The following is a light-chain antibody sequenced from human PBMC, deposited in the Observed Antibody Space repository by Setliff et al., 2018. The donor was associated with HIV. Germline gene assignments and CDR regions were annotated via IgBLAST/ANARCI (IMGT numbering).Light chain of an antibody. Sequence: QSVLTQPASVSGSPGQSITISCTGTSSDVGAYSLVSWYQQHPGKAPKLMIYEVSNRPSGVPNRFSASKSGNTASLTISGLQPEDEADYYCSSYTSTGTYVFGPGTKVTVL. J-gene: IGLJ1*01. CDR1: SSDVGAYSL. V-gene: IGLV2-14*01. CDR3: SSYTSTGTYV. CDR2: EVS.